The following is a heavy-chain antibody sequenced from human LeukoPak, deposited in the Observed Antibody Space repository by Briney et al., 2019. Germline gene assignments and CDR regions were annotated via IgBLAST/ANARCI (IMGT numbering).Heavy chain of an antibody. CDR1: GFTFRNHG. D-gene: IGHD1-1*01. CDR2: ISGSGYNT. V-gene: IGHV3-23*01. Sequence: GGTLRLSCVTSGFTFRNHGMSWVRQAPGKGLEWVSTISGSGYNTYYADSVKGRFTISRDNSRNTLLLQMNILRVEDTAVYYCAKGLEVESRLDSWGQGTLVIVSS. CDR3: AKGLEVESRLDS. J-gene: IGHJ4*02.